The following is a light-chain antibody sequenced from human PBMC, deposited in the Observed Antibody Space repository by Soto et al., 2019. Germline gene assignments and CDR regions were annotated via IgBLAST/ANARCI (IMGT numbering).Light chain of an antibody. V-gene: IGKV3-15*01. CDR2: GAS. CDR3: QQYNNWPKT. Sequence: ETVMTQSPATLSVSPGERATLSCRASQSVSRNLAWYQQKPGQGPRLLIYGASTRATGIPDRFSGSGSGTEFSLTISGLQSEDFAVYYCQQYNNWPKTFGQGTKVEIK. J-gene: IGKJ1*01. CDR1: QSVSRN.